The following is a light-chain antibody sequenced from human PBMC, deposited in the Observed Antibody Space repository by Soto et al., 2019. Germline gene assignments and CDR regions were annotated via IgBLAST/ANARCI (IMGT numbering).Light chain of an antibody. J-gene: IGKJ4*01. V-gene: IGKV3-11*01. Sequence: EIVLTQSPATLSLSPGERATLSCRASQSINGYLAWYQQKPGQAPRLLIYDASNRATGIPARFSGSGSGTDFTLTITSLEPEDFAVYYCLQRSNWPLTFGGGTKVEIK. CDR2: DAS. CDR3: LQRSNWPLT. CDR1: QSINGY.